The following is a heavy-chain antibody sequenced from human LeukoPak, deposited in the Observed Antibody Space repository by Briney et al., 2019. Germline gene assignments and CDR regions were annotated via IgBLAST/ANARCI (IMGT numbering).Heavy chain of an antibody. CDR3: ARRQLVLGTFDI. V-gene: IGHV4-39*02. J-gene: IGHJ3*02. Sequence: SETLSLTCTVSGGSISSRSYYWSWIRQPPGKGLEWIGEINHSGSTNYNPSLKSRVTISVDTSKNHFSLKLSSVTAADTAVYYCARRQLVLGTFDIWGQGTMVTVSS. CDR2: INHSGST. D-gene: IGHD6-6*01. CDR1: GGSISSRSYY.